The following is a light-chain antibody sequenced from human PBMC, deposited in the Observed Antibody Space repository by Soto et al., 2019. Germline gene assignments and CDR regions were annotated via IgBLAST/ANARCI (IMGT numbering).Light chain of an antibody. J-gene: IGKJ1*01. CDR3: QHYGRSPPSWT. CDR2: VAS. Sequence: EIVLTQSPGTLSLSAGERATLSCRASQSVSSNYLAWYQQKPGQPPRLLISVASSRATGIPDRFIGSGSGTDFTLTISSLEPEDFAVYYCQHYGRSPPSWTFGQGTKVEIK. CDR1: QSVSSNY. V-gene: IGKV3-20*01.